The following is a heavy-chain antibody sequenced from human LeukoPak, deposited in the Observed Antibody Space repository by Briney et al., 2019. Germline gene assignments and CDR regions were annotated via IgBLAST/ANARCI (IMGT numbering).Heavy chain of an antibody. CDR1: GYSFTSYW. Sequence: GECLKISCKGSGYSFTSYWIGWVRQMPGKGLEWMGIIYPGDSDTRYSPSFQGQVTISADKSISTAYLQWSSLKASDTAMYYCARHLGYCTNGVCYRGVDYWGQGTLVTVSS. J-gene: IGHJ4*02. CDR3: ARHLGYCTNGVCYRGVDY. CDR2: IYPGDSDT. V-gene: IGHV5-51*01. D-gene: IGHD2-8*01.